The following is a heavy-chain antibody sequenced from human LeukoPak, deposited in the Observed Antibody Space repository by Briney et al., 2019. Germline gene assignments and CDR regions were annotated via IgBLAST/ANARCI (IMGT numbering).Heavy chain of an antibody. CDR2: IYYSGST. J-gene: IGHJ5*02. CDR3: ARHPPVNWFDP. Sequence: PSETLSLTCTVSGGSISSSSYYWGWIRQPPGKGLAWIGSIYYSGSTYYNPSLKSRVTISVDTSKNQFSLKLSSVTAADTAVYYCARHPPVNWFDPWGQGTLVTVSS. CDR1: GGSISSSSYY. V-gene: IGHV4-39*01.